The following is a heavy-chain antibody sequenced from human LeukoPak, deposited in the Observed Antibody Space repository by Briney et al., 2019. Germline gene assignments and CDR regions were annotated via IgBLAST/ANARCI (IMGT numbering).Heavy chain of an antibody. V-gene: IGHV3-48*03. Sequence: PGGSLRLSCAASGFPFSSYAMHWVRQAPGKGPEWVSHISRGGNTEYYADSVRGRFTVSRDNAKNLLYLQMNSLRDEDTAVYYCARDTVNGPFVISLDLWGQGALVTVSS. J-gene: IGHJ5*02. CDR3: ARDTVNGPFVISLDL. CDR1: GFPFSSYA. CDR2: ISRGGNTE. D-gene: IGHD2-8*01.